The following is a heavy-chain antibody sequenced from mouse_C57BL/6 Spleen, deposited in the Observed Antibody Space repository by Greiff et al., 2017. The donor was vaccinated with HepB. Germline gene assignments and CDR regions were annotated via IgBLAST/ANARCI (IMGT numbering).Heavy chain of an antibody. D-gene: IGHD2-4*01. CDR1: GYTFTSYW. CDR3: AREGNYYDYDEDAMDY. Sequence: LQQPGTELVKPGASVKLSCKASGYTFTSYWMHWVKQRPGQGLEWIGNINPSNGGTNYNEKFKSKATLTVDKSSSTAYMQLSSLTSEDSAVYYCAREGNYYDYDEDAMDYWGQGTSVTVSS. CDR2: INPSNGGT. V-gene: IGHV1-53*01. J-gene: IGHJ4*01.